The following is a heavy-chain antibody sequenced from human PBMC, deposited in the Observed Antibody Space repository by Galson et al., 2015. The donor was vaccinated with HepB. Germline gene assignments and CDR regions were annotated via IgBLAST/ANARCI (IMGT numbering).Heavy chain of an antibody. CDR2: ISGSGGST. V-gene: IGHV3-23*01. D-gene: IGHD4-23*01. Sequence: SLRLSCAASGFTFSRYAMSWVRQAPRKGLEWVSAISGSGGSTYHAGSVKGRFTISRDNSKNTLYLQMNSLRAEDTAVYYCAKDMYGGNSPTYYYYGMDVWGQGTTVTVSS. CDR3: AKDMYGGNSPTYYYYGMDV. J-gene: IGHJ6*02. CDR1: GFTFSRYA.